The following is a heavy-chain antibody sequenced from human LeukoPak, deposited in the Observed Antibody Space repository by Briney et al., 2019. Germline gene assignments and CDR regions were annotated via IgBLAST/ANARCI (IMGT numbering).Heavy chain of an antibody. CDR2: IYSGGST. CDR1: GFTVSSNY. D-gene: IGHD2-21*01. J-gene: IGHJ4*02. CDR3: ARDLRGSGEDY. V-gene: IGHV3-66*01. Sequence: GGSLRLSCAASGFTVSSNYMGWVRQAPGKGLEWVSVIYSGGSTYYADSVKGRFTISRDNSKNTLYLQMNSLRAEDTAVYYCARDLRGSGEDYWGQGTLVTVSS.